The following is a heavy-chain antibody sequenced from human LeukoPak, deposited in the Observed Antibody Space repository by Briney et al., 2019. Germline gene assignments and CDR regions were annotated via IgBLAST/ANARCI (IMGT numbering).Heavy chain of an antibody. CDR2: IYHSGST. J-gene: IGHJ4*02. CDR3: ARAYYYDSSGYYLDY. Sequence: PSETLSLTYAVSGGSISSGGYSWSWIRQPPGKGLEWIGYIYHSGSTYYNPSLKSRVTISADRSKNQFSLKLSSVTAADTAVYYCARAYYYDSSGYYLDYWGQGTLVTVSS. CDR1: GGSISSGGYS. V-gene: IGHV4-30-2*01. D-gene: IGHD3-22*01.